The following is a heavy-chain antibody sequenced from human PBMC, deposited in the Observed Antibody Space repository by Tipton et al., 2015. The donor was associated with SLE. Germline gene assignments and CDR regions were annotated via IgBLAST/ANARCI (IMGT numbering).Heavy chain of an antibody. CDR1: GCSISSHY. CDR3: ARPEGSGYYFDY. D-gene: IGHD3-3*01. V-gene: IGHV4-59*11. J-gene: IGHJ4*02. Sequence: TLPLTCTVSGCSISSHYWSWIRQPPGKGLEWIGYIYYSGSTNYNPSLKSRVTISVDTSKNQFSLKLSSVTAADTAVYYCARPEGSGYYFDYWGQGTLVTVSS. CDR2: IYYSGST.